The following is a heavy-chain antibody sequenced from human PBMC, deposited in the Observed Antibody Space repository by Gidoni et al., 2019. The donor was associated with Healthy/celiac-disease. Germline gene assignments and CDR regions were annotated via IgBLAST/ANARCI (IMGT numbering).Heavy chain of an antibody. CDR3: ARQFGIAAAGTDLDFDP. D-gene: IGHD6-13*01. J-gene: IGHJ5*02. Sequence: EVQLVQSGAEVKKHGASLKISCQGSGYRFTSYWTGWVRQMPVKGLEWMGIIYPCDSDTRYSPSFQGQVTISADKSISTAYLQWSSLKASDTAMYYCARQFGIAAAGTDLDFDPWGQGTLVTVSS. V-gene: IGHV5-51*01. CDR1: GYRFTSYW. CDR2: IYPCDSDT.